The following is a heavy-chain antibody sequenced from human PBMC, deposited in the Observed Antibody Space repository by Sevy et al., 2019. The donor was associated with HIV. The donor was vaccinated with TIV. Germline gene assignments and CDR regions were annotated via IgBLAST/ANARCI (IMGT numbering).Heavy chain of an antibody. CDR1: GYTFTGHY. Sequence: ASVKVSCKASGYTFTGHYMHWVRQAPGQGLEWMGWINPNSGGTNYAQKFQGRVSMTRDTSINTAYMELSRLRSDDTAVYYCARGYDWNDVYAFDIWGLGTTVTVSS. V-gene: IGHV1-2*02. CDR2: INPNSGGT. D-gene: IGHD1-20*01. CDR3: ARGYDWNDVYAFDI. J-gene: IGHJ3*02.